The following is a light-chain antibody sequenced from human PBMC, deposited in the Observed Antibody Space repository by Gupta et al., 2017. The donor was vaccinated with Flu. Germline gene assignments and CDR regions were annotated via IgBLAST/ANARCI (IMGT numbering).Light chain of an antibody. J-gene: IGLJ1*01. CDR2: EGI. Sequence: QSALTQPASVSGSPGQSVTISCTGTSSDVGSYTRVSWYQQHPGKGPKLMIYEGIKRPSGVSDRFSGSKSGNMATLTISGLQDEDEAEYYCCSFASSDTYVFGTGTKVSVL. CDR1: SSDVGSYTR. CDR3: CSFASSDTYV. V-gene: IGLV2-23*01.